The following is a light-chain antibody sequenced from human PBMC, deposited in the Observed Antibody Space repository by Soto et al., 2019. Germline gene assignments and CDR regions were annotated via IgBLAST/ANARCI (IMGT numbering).Light chain of an antibody. CDR1: SSDVGGYNY. CDR2: DVS. J-gene: IGLJ2*01. Sequence: QSALTQPPSVSGSPGQSITISCTGTSSDVGGYNYVSWYQQHPGKAPKLMIYDVSNRPSGVSNRFSGSKSGNTASLTISGLQAEDEADYYCSSYTSSSTLRVFGGGTKVTVL. V-gene: IGLV2-14*01. CDR3: SSYTSSSTLRV.